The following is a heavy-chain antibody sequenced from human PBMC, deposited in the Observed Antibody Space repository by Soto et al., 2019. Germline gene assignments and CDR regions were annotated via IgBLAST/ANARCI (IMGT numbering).Heavy chain of an antibody. D-gene: IGHD3-9*01. CDR2: INTDGSVA. CDR1: GLTFRSYW. CDR3: VRFWPPPYSDALTDYTDAFDY. Sequence: GGSLRLSCAASGLTFRSYWMHWVRQAPGKGLVWVSRINTDGSVAMYVDSVKGRFTISRDNAKNTLYLHMNSLRAEDTAVYYCVRFWPPPYSDALTDYTDAFDYWGQGTLVTVSS. J-gene: IGHJ4*02. V-gene: IGHV3-74*03.